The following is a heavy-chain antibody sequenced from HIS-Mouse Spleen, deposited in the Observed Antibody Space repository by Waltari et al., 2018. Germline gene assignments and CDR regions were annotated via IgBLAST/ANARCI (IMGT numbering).Heavy chain of an antibody. CDR3: ARDPRYYFDY. V-gene: IGHV4-38-2*02. J-gene: IGHJ4*02. CDR1: GYSISSGCS. CDR2: IYHSGST. Sequence: QVQLQESGPGLVKPSETLSLTCTVSGYSISSGCSWGWIRQPPGKGLEWIGSIYHSGSTYYNPSLKSRVTISVDTSKNQFSLKLSSVTAADTAVYYCARDPRYYFDYWGQGTLVTVSS.